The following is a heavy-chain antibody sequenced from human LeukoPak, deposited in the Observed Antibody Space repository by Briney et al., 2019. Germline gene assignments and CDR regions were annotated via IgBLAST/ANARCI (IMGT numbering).Heavy chain of an antibody. Sequence: GASVKVSCTASGYTFTGYYTHWVRQAPGQGLEWMGWINPDNGGTNYAQKFQGRVTMTRDMSISTAYMELSRLRSDDTAVYYCARDPSNSGYDYLYYFDYWGQGTLVTVSS. D-gene: IGHD5-12*01. CDR3: ARDPSNSGYDYLYYFDY. V-gene: IGHV1-2*02. J-gene: IGHJ4*02. CDR1: GYTFTGYY. CDR2: INPDNGGT.